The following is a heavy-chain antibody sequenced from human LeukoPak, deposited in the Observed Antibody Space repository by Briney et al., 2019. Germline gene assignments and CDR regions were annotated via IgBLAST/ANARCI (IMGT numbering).Heavy chain of an antibody. D-gene: IGHD6-19*01. V-gene: IGHV4-39*01. CDR3: ARLFEQWLPRSWFDP. CDR2: IYYSGST. J-gene: IGHJ5*02. CDR1: GGSISSSSYY. Sequence: PSETLSLTCTVSGGSISSSSYYWGWIRQPPGKGLEWIGSIYYSGSTYYNPSLKSRVNISVDTSKNQFSLKLSSVTAADTAVYYCARLFEQWLPRSWFDPWGQGTLVTVSS.